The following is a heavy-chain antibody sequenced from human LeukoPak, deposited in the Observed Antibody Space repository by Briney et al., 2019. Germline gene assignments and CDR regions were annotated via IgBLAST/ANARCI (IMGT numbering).Heavy chain of an antibody. D-gene: IGHD3-22*01. V-gene: IGHV1-69*13. J-gene: IGHJ1*01. CDR1: GGTFSSYA. CDR2: IIPIFGTA. CDR3: ASLFYYDSSAYQKNGYFQH. Sequence: LGASVKVSCKASGGTFSSYAISWVRQAPGQGLEWMGGIIPIFGTANYAQKFQGRVTITADESTSTAYMELSSLRSEDTAVYYCASLFYYDSSAYQKNGYFQHWGQGTLVTVSS.